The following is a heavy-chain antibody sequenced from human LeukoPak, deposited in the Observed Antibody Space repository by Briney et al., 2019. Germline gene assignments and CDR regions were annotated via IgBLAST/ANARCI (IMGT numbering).Heavy chain of an antibody. Sequence: GASVKVSCKASGYTFTGYYMHWVRQAPGQGLEWMGWINPNSGGTNYAQKFQGRVTMTRDTSISTAYMELSRLTSDDRAVYYCARGKHFDSNGYYAAFYFDSWGQGTLVTVSS. CDR3: ARGKHFDSNGYYAAFYFDS. V-gene: IGHV1-2*02. CDR1: GYTFTGYY. CDR2: INPNSGGT. J-gene: IGHJ4*02. D-gene: IGHD3-22*01.